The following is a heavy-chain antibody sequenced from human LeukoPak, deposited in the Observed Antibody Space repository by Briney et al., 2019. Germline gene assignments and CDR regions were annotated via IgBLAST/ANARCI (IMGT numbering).Heavy chain of an antibody. D-gene: IGHD2-21*01. J-gene: IGHJ5*01. CDR3: AKTHCGGGSCDKFDS. CDR2: VYASATT. Sequence: SETLSLTCTVPGASISTYFWSWIRQPAGKRMEWIGRVYASATTYYNPSLRSRVTLSIDTSKNQFSLSLNSVTAADTAVYYCAKTHCGGGSCDKFDSWGQGILVTVSS. V-gene: IGHV4-4*07. CDR1: GASISTYF.